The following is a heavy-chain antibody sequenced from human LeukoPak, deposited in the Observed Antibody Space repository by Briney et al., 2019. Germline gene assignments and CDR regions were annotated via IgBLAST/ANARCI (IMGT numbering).Heavy chain of an antibody. CDR3: ARAFPTVTTFDY. CDR2: IDWDDDK. CDR1: VFSLRTSGMC. D-gene: IGHD4-17*01. Sequence: SGPALLKPTQTLTLTCTFSVFSLRTSGMCVSWIRQPPGKALEWLARIDWDDDKYYSTPLKTRLTISKDTSKNQVVLTMTNMDPVDTATYYCARAFPTVTTFDYWGQGTLVTVSS. V-gene: IGHV2-70*11. J-gene: IGHJ4*02.